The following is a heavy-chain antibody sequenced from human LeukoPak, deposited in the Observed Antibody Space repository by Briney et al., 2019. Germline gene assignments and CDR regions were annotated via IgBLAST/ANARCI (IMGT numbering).Heavy chain of an antibody. J-gene: IGHJ6*02. CDR3: ARSIIFGVVTQVNYYYYYGMDV. CDR2: IIPILDTA. CDR1: GGTFSSYA. V-gene: IGHV1-69*13. D-gene: IGHD3-3*01. Sequence: ASVKVSCRASGGTFSSYAISWVRQAPEQGLECMGGIIPILDTANYAQKFQGRVTITADESTSTAYMELSSLRSEDTAVYYCARSIIFGVVTQVNYYYYYGMDVWGQGTTVTVSS.